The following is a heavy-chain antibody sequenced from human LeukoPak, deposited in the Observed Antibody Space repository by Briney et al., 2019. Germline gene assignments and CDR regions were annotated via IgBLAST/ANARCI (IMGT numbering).Heavy chain of an antibody. D-gene: IGHD3-10*01. CDR1: GYTFTGYY. Sequence: ASVTVSCKASGYTFTGYYMHWVRQAPGQGLEWMGWINPNSGGTNYARKFQGRVTMTRDTSISTAYMELSRLRSDDTAVYYCASNKAGGSGSYSAYLYWGQGTLVTVSS. J-gene: IGHJ4*02. CDR2: INPNSGGT. V-gene: IGHV1-2*02. CDR3: ASNKAGGSGSYSAYLY.